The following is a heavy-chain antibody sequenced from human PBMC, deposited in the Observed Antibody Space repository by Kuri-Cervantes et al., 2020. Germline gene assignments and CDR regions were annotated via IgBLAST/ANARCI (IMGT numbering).Heavy chain of an antibody. CDR2: IYPGDSDT. CDR1: GYNFTSYW. V-gene: IGHV5-51*01. CDR3: AMPMYYYGSGSYYYFDY. D-gene: IGHD3-10*01. J-gene: IGHJ4*02. Sequence: GGSLRLSCKGSGYNFTSYWIGWVRQMPGTGLEWMGIIYPGDSDTRYSPSFQGQVTISADKSISTAYLQWSSLKASDTAMYYCAMPMYYYGSGSYYYFDYWGQGTLVTVSS.